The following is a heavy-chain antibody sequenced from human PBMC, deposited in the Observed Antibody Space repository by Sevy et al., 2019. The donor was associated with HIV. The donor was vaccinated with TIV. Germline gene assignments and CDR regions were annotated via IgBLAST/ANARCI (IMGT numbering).Heavy chain of an antibody. CDR2: IIAGNGNT. J-gene: IGHJ3*02. D-gene: IGHD5-12*01. V-gene: IGHV1-3*01. CDR3: ARVFSGYDFAFDI. Sequence: ASVKVSCKASGYTFSSYEIHWVRQAPGQTLEWTGWIIAGNGNTKDSQKFQGRVTITRDTSASTAYMELSSLRSEDTAVYYCARVFSGYDFAFDIWRQGTMVTVSS. CDR1: GYTFSSYE.